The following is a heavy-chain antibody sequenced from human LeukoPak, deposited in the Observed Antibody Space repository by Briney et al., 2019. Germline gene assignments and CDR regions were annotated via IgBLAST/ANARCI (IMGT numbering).Heavy chain of an antibody. V-gene: IGHV1-2*02. Sequence: GASVKVSCKASGYTFTGYYMHWVRQAPGQGLEWMGWINPNSGGTNYAQKFQGRVTMTRDTSISTAYMELSRLRSDDTAVYYCARVYSSSWYETPFDYWGQGTLVTVSS. CDR3: ARVYSSSWYETPFDY. D-gene: IGHD6-13*01. CDR2: INPNSGGT. J-gene: IGHJ4*02. CDR1: GYTFTGYY.